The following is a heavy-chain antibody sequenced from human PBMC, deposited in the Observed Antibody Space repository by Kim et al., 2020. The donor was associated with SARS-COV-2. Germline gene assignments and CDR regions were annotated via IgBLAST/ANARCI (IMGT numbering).Heavy chain of an antibody. CDR3: AKEAAAGNYGMDV. CDR2: ISYDGSNK. CDR1: GFTFSSYG. V-gene: IGHV3-30*18. J-gene: IGHJ6*02. Sequence: GGSLRLSCAASGFTFSSYGMHWVRQAPGKGLEWVAVISYDGSNKYYADSVKGRFTISRDNSKNTLYLQMNSLRAEDTAVYYCAKEAAAGNYGMDVWGQGTTVTVSS. D-gene: IGHD6-13*01.